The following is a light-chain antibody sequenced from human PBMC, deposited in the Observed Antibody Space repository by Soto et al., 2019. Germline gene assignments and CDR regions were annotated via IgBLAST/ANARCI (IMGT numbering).Light chain of an antibody. V-gene: IGKV3-15*01. J-gene: IGKJ4*01. CDR2: GAS. Sequence: EIVMTQSPATLSVSLGERATLSCSASQSVSSNLAWYQQRSGQAPRLLMYGASTRATGIPARFSGSGSGTEFTLTISSLQSEDFAVYYCQQYHKWPPFTFGGGTKVDIK. CDR1: QSVSSN. CDR3: QQYHKWPPFT.